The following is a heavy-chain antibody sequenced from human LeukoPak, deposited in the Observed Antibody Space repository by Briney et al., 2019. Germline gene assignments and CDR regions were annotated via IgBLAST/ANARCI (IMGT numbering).Heavy chain of an antibody. J-gene: IGHJ3*02. CDR1: GGSISSYY. CDR3: ARERRDGNTGRAFDI. CDR2: IYYSGRT. D-gene: IGHD5-24*01. Sequence: PSETLSLTCTVSGGSISSYYWSWIRQPPGKGLEWIGDIYYSGRTDYNPSLKSRLTISLDTSNIQFSLRLSSVTAADTAVYFCARERRDGNTGRAFDIWGQGTRVTVSS. V-gene: IGHV4-59*01.